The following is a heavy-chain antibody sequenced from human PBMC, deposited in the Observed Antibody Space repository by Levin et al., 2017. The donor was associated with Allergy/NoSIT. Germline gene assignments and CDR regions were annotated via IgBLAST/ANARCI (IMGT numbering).Heavy chain of an antibody. CDR3: ARVTRRGVLSPYDF. J-gene: IGHJ4*02. D-gene: IGHD2-8*01. CDR2: IDWDDDE. CDR1: GFSLKTHGMC. Sequence: SGPTLVKPTQTLTLTCTVSGFSLKTHGMCVSWLRQPPGKALEWLARIDWDDDEFHSTSLKTRLTISKDTSKNQVVLTMTNMDPVDSATYYCARVTRRGVLSPYDFWGQGTPVTVSS. V-gene: IGHV2-70*17.